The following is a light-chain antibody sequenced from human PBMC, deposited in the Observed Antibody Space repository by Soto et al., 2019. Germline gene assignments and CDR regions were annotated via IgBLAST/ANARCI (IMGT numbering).Light chain of an antibody. CDR1: QSVNSD. CDR3: QQYNNWPPYT. CDR2: GAS. J-gene: IGKJ2*01. V-gene: IGKV3-15*01. Sequence: EIVLTQSPATLSVSPGNRATLSCRVSQSVNSDLAWYQQKPGQAPRLLIYGASTRATGTPTRFSGSGSGTEFTLTISSLQSEDFAVYFCQQYNNWPPYTFGQGTKLEIK.